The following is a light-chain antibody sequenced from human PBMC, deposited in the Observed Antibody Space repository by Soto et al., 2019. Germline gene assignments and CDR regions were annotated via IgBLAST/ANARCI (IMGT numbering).Light chain of an antibody. CDR1: QSISSW. CDR3: QHYNSYSEA. CDR2: DAS. V-gene: IGKV1-5*01. Sequence: DIQMTQSPSTLSASVGDRVTITCRASQSISSWLAWYQQKPGKAPKLLIYDASSLESGVPSRFSGSGSGTEFTLTISSLQPDDFATYYGQHYNSYSEAFGQGTKVELK. J-gene: IGKJ1*01.